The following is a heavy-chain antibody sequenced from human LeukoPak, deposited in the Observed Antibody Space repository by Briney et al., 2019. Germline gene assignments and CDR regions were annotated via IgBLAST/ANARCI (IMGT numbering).Heavy chain of an antibody. V-gene: IGHV3-15*01. Sequence: GGSLRLSCAASGFTFKNAWMSWVRQAPGKGLEWVGHIKPTADGGPTDYAAPVKGRFTISRDDSKNTLYLQMNSLKTDDTAVYYCSAERYYSFYFWGQGTLVTVSS. CDR2: IKPTADGGPT. D-gene: IGHD3-10*01. J-gene: IGHJ4*02. CDR1: GFTFKNAW. CDR3: SAERYYSFYF.